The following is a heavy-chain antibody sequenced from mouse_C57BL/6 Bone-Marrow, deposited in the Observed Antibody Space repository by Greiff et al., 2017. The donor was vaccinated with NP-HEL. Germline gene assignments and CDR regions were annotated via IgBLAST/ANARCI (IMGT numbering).Heavy chain of an antibody. V-gene: IGHV5-6*01. CDR2: ISSGGSYT. J-gene: IGHJ2*01. D-gene: IGHD2-3*01. CDR3: ARQDGSHYFDY. CDR1: GFTFSSYG. Sequence: EVQLQESGGDLVKPGGSLKLSCAASGFTFSSYGMSWVRQTPDKRLEWVATISSGGSYTYYPDSVKGRFTISRDNAKNTLYLQMSSLKSEDTAMYYCARQDGSHYFDYWGQGTTLTVSS.